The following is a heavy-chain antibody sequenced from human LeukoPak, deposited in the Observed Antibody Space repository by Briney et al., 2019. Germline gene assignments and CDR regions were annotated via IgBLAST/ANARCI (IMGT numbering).Heavy chain of an antibody. D-gene: IGHD6-13*01. CDR1: GFTFSSYS. CDR3: ARGEKPSGYDY. J-gene: IGHJ4*02. V-gene: IGHV3-21*01. CDR2: ISSSSSYI. Sequence: GGSLRLSCAASGFTFSSYSMSWVRQAPGKGLEWVSSISSSSSYIYYADSVKGRFTISRDNAKNSLYLQMNSLRAEDTAVYYCARGEKPSGYDYWGQGTLVTVSS.